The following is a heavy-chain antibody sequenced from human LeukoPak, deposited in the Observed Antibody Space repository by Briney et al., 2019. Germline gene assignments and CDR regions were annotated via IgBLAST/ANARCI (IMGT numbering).Heavy chain of an antibody. Sequence: SVKVSCKASGGTFSSYAISWVRQAPGQGLEWMGRIIPIFGTANYAQKFQGRVTITTDESTSTAYMELSSLRSEDTAVYYCAGGKYYDFWSGYSYWGQGTLVTVSS. CDR2: IIPIFGTA. D-gene: IGHD3-3*01. CDR1: GGTFSSYA. J-gene: IGHJ4*02. V-gene: IGHV1-69*05. CDR3: AGGKYYDFWSGYSY.